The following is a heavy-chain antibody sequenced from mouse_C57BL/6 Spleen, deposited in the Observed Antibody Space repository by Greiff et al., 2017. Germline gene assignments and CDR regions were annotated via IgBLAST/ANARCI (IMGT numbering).Heavy chain of an antibody. CDR2: IDPSDSYT. J-gene: IGHJ3*01. CDR3: ASITTECAY. V-gene: IGHV1-50*01. CDR1: GYTFTSYW. Sequence: QVQLQQPGAELVKPGASVKLSCKASGYTFTSYWMQWVKQRPGQGLEWIGEIDPSDSYTNYNQKFKGKATLTVDPSSSTAYMQLSSLTSEDSAVYYCASITTECAYWGQGTLVTVSA. D-gene: IGHD1-2*01.